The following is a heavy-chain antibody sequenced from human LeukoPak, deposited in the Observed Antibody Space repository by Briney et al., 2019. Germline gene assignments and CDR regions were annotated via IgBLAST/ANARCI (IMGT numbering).Heavy chain of an antibody. CDR3: ARDHVKWLRLGSPYNWFDP. D-gene: IGHD5-12*01. Sequence: SETLSLTCAVYGGSFSGYYWSWIRQPPGKGLEWIGTIYYSGSTYYNPSLKSRVTISVDTSKNQFSLKLSSVTAADTAVYYCARDHVKWLRLGSPYNWFDPWGQGTLVTVSS. V-gene: IGHV4-34*01. CDR1: GGSFSGYY. CDR2: IYYSGST. J-gene: IGHJ5*02.